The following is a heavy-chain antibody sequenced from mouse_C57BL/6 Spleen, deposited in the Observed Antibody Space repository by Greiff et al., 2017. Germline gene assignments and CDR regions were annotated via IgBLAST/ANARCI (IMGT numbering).Heavy chain of an antibody. J-gene: IGHJ1*03. CDR3: TGVGHLYFDV. Sequence: QVQLQQSGAELVRPGASVTLSCKASGYTFTDYEMHWVKQTPVHGLEWIGAIDPETGGTAYNQKFKGKAILTADKSSSTAYMELRSLTSEDSAVYYCTGVGHLYFDVWGTGTTVTVSS. V-gene: IGHV1-15*01. CDR1: GYTFTDYE. D-gene: IGHD4-1*01. CDR2: IDPETGGT.